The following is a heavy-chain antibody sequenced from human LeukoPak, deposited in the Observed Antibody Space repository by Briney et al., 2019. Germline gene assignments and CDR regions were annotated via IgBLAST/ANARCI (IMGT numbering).Heavy chain of an antibody. CDR1: GYTFTDYA. V-gene: IGHV1-3*01. CDR2: INGGNGKT. CDR3: ARDWGYQLIAY. Sequence: ASVKVSFKASGYTFTDYAVHWVRQAPGQRFEWMGCINGGNGKTRYSQNFQGRVTITRDTSASTSYMELNSLRSEDTAVYYCARDWGYQLIAYWGQGTLVTVSS. J-gene: IGHJ4*02. D-gene: IGHD2-2*01.